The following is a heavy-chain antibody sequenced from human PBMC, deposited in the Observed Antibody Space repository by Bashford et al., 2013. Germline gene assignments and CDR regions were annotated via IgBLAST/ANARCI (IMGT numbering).Heavy chain of an antibody. D-gene: IGHD3-16*02. J-gene: IGHJ5*02. V-gene: IGHV1-2*02. CDR1: GYSFIGYY. CDR2: INTNSGVT. CDR3: ARDQEGVTFGGVIVINWFDP. Sequence: ASVKVSCKASGYSFIGYYMHWARQAPGQGLEWMGWINTNSGVTNYAQKFQGRVTMTRDTSISTAYMELSRLRSDDTAVYYCARDQEGVTFGGVIVINWFDPWGQGTLVTVSS.